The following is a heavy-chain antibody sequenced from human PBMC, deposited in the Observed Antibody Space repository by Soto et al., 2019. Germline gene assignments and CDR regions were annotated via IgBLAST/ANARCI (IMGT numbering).Heavy chain of an antibody. CDR2: ISGGGSVT. D-gene: IGHD6-19*01. Sequence: VQLLESGGGLVQPGGSLRLSCAASGFTFGSYAMTWVRQAPGKGLEWVSAISGGGSVTYYADSVKGRFTISRDNSKTTLYLQLNSLRAEDTAVYYCAKVVTPGIPVAGTRGGFDSWGQGTLVTVSS. J-gene: IGHJ4*02. V-gene: IGHV3-23*01. CDR1: GFTFGSYA. CDR3: AKVVTPGIPVAGTRGGFDS.